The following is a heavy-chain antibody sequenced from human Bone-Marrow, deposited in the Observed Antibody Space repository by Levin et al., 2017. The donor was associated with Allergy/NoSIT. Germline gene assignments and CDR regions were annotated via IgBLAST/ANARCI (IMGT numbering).Heavy chain of an antibody. CDR3: ARGDAGRWGYSYGYSYYGMDV. CDR2: IWYDGSNK. J-gene: IGHJ6*02. Sequence: GGSLRLSCAASGFTFSSYGMHWVRQAPGKGLEWVAVIWYDGSNKYYADSVKGRFTISRDNSKNTLYLQMNSLRAEDTAVYYCARGDAGRWGYSYGYSYYGMDVWGQGTTVTVSS. V-gene: IGHV3-33*01. D-gene: IGHD5-18*01. CDR1: GFTFSSYG.